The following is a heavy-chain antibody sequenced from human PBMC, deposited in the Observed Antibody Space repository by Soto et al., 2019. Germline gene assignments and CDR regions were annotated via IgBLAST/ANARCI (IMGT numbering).Heavy chain of an antibody. CDR3: ATWHEREHAYDV. D-gene: IGHD1-1*01. CDR2: ISWNSGSI. CDR1: GFPFDDYA. J-gene: IGHJ3*01. V-gene: IGHV3-9*01. Sequence: EVQLVESGGGLVQPGRSLRLSCAASGFPFDDYAMHWVRQGPGKGLEWVSGISWNSGSIDYADSVRGRFTISRDSSKNTVYLQMNDLRPDDTAVYYCATWHEREHAYDVWGQGTTVTVSS.